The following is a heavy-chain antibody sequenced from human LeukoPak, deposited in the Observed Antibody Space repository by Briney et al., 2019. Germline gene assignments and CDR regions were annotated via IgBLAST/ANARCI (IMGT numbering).Heavy chain of an antibody. CDR1: GGSISSSSYY. V-gene: IGHV4-39*01. D-gene: IGHD1-14*01. J-gene: IGHJ4*02. CDR2: IYYSGST. Sequence: SETLSLTCTVSGGSISSSSYYWGWIRQPPGKGLEWIGSIYYSGSTYYNPSLKSRVTISVDTSKNQFSLKLSSVTAADTAVYYCARRNQLSTFDYWGQGTLVTVSS. CDR3: ARRNQLSTFDY.